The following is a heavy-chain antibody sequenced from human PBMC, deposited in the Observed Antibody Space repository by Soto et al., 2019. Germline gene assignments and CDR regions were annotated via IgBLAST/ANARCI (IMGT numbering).Heavy chain of an antibody. CDR3: KRAPGGGLQSRRYWYFDL. Sequence: GGSLRLSCAASGFTFDDYAMHWVRQAPGKGLEWVSGISWNSGSIGYADSVKGRFTISRDNAKNSLYLQMNSLRAEDAPLYSWKRAPGGGLQSRRYWYFDLWGRGTLVTVSS. J-gene: IGHJ2*01. CDR1: GFTFDDYA. D-gene: IGHD3-16*01. V-gene: IGHV3-9*01. CDR2: ISWNSGSI.